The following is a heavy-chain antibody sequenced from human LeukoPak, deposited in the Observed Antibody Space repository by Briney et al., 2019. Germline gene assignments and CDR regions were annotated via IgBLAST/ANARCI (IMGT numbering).Heavy chain of an antibody. J-gene: IGHJ4*02. D-gene: IGHD6-19*01. V-gene: IGHV4-59*01. CDR1: GGSISSYY. CDR3: ARAKEGVAGFFDY. Sequence: SETLSLTCSFSGGSISSYYWSWVRQAPGKGLEWIGYIYYTGSTSFNPSLKSRVTISVATSKNQLSLKLSSLTAADTAVYYCARAKEGVAGFFDYWGQGTLVTVSS. CDR2: IYYTGST.